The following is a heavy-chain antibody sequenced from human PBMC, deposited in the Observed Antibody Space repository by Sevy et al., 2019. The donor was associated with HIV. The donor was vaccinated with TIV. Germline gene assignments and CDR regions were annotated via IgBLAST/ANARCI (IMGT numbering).Heavy chain of an antibody. V-gene: IGHV3-23*01. CDR3: AKEGYRLPGADAIDI. CDR1: GFTFSYYA. CDR2: ISGSGDTT. Sequence: GGSLRLSCAASGFTFSYYAMTWVRQAPGKGLEWVSAISGSGDTTYYAESVKGRFTISRYNSRGTLYLQINSLRAEDTAIYFCAKEGYRLPGADAIDIWGQGTMVTVSS. D-gene: IGHD3-16*01. J-gene: IGHJ3*02.